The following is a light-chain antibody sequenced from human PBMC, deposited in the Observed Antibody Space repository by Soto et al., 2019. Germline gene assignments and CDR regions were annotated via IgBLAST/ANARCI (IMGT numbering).Light chain of an antibody. CDR3: QQYGRSPGLFT. J-gene: IGKJ3*01. CDR1: QSVSSTY. V-gene: IGKV3-20*01. Sequence: EIVLTQSPCTLSLSPGESATLSCRASQSVSSTYLAWYQQKPGQAPRLLIYDAFRRATGIPDRFSGSGSGTYCTLTISRLEPEEFAEYYGQQYGRSPGLFTFGPGTKVDIK. CDR2: DAF.